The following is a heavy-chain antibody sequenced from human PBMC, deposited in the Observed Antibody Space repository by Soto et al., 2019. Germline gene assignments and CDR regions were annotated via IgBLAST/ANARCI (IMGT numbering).Heavy chain of an antibody. CDR3: ARAYTGRLPRRADYYYAMDV. D-gene: IGHD2-2*02. J-gene: IGHJ6*02. Sequence: QLGGSLRLSCATSGFTFSNFDMHWVRQVPGKGLEWVSAIGAARDPYYLGSVKGRFTISRENAKNSVYLQMNDLRAGDSAVYYCARAYTGRLPRRADYYYAMDVWGQGTTVTVSS. V-gene: IGHV3-13*05. CDR2: IGAARDP. CDR1: GFTFSNFD.